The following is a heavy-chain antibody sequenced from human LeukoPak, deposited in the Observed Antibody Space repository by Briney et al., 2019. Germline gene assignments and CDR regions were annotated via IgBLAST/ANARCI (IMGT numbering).Heavy chain of an antibody. CDR2: IYYSGST. J-gene: IGHJ6*03. CDR3: ARVGCSSTSCHSDYYYYMDV. V-gene: IGHV4-30-4*08. CDR1: GGSISNGDYY. D-gene: IGHD2-2*01. Sequence: SQTLCLTCTASGGSISNGDYYWSWIRQPPGKGLEWIGYIYYSGSTYYNPSLKSRVTISVDTTKNQFSLKLSSVTAADTAVYYCARVGCSSTSCHSDYYYYMDVWGKGTTVTVSS.